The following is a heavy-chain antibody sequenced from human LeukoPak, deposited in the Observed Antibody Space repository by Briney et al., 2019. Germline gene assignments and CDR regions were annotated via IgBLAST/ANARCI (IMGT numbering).Heavy chain of an antibody. V-gene: IGHV3-66*02. CDR1: GFTVSSNY. CDR2: IYSGGST. D-gene: IGHD1-26*01. J-gene: IGHJ4*02. Sequence: GGSLRLSCAASGFTVSSNYMSWVRQAPGKGLEWVSVIYSGGSTYYADSVKGRFTISRDNSKNTLYLQMNSLRAEDTAVYYCAKDRSRWEPSYYFDYWGQGTLVTVSS. CDR3: AKDRSRWEPSYYFDY.